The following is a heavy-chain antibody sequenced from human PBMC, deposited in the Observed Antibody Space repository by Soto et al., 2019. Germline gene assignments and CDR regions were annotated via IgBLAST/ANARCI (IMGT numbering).Heavy chain of an antibody. CDR2: IGTVGDT. Sequence: PGGSLRLSCAASGFTFSTYDMHWVRQATGKGLEWVSAIGTVGDTYYLDSVKGRFTISRENAKNSLYLQMNSLRAGDTAVYYCARGRSKQYDASPPPKFDPWGRGTLVTVSS. CDR3: ARGRSKQYDASPPPKFDP. D-gene: IGHD3-16*01. V-gene: IGHV3-13*01. CDR1: GFTFSTYD. J-gene: IGHJ5*02.